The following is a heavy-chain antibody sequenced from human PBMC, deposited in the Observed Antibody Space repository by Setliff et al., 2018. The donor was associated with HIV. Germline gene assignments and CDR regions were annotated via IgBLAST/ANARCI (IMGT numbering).Heavy chain of an antibody. CDR1: GFTFSSYT. J-gene: IGHJ4*02. D-gene: IGHD6-13*01. CDR2: INTIGTNT. V-gene: IGHV3-64D*09. Sequence: GESLKISCAASGFTFSSYTMSWVRQAPGKGLECVSAINTIGTNTHYADSVRGRFTISRDNSKNTLYLQMSSLGLDDTAVYYCVKDSNIWSYDSWGQGTLVTVSS. CDR3: VKDSNIWSYDS.